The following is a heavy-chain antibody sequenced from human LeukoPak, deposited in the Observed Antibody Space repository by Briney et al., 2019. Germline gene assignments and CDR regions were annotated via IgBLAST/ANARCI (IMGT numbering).Heavy chain of an antibody. CDR2: ISGSGSST. CDR1: GFTFSGYA. Sequence: PGGPLRLSCAASGFTFSGYAINWVRQAPGKGLEWVSSISGSGSSTYYADSVKGRFTISRDNSNNTLSLQMSSLRAEDTAIYYCAKAGIRKVTTPGNYFDYWGQGTLVTVSS. J-gene: IGHJ4*02. D-gene: IGHD4-17*01. CDR3: AKAGIRKVTTPGNYFDY. V-gene: IGHV3-23*01.